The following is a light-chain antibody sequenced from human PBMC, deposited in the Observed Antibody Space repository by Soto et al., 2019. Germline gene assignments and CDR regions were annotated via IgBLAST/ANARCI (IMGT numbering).Light chain of an antibody. CDR2: DAS. CDR3: QQYYRSCT. J-gene: IGKJ2*02. CDR1: QSVTDW. Sequence: DIQLTQSPSTLSASVGDRVTITCRASQSVTDWLAWYQQKPGKAPKLLIYDASSLQSGVPSRFSGSGSGTEFSLTISSLQPDDFATYYCQQYYRSCTFGQGTK. V-gene: IGKV1-5*01.